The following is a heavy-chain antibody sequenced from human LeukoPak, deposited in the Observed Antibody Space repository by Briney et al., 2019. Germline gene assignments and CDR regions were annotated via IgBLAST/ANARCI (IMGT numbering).Heavy chain of an antibody. V-gene: IGHV3-30*03. D-gene: IGHD6-13*01. J-gene: IGHJ4*02. CDR3: ARDPPKIAAAGTVGTPG. CDR1: GFTFSSYG. CDR2: ISYDGSNK. Sequence: PGGSLRLSCAASGFTFSSYGMHWVRQAPGKGLEWVAVISYDGSNKYYADSVKGRFTISRDNSKNTLYLQMNSLRAEDTAVYYCARDPPKIAAAGTVGTPGWGQGTLVTVSS.